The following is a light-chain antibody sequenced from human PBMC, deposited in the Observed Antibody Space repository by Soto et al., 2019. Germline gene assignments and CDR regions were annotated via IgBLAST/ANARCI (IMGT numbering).Light chain of an antibody. CDR3: SSYTSSSTHYV. CDR2: DVS. Sequence: QSALTQPSSVSGSPGQSITISCPGTGSDVGGYNYVSWYQQHPGKAPKLMIYDVSNRPSGVSNRFSGSKSGNTASLTISGLQAEDEADYYCSSYTSSSTHYVFGTGTKVTV. J-gene: IGLJ1*01. V-gene: IGLV2-14*01. CDR1: GSDVGGYNY.